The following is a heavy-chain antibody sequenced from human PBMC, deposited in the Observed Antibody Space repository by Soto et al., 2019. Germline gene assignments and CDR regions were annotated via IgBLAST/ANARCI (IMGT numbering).Heavy chain of an antibody. J-gene: IGHJ3*02. D-gene: IGHD6-13*01. Sequence: ASVKVSCKASGYTFTDYYMHWVRLAPGQGLKWMGWINSNSGATNYAQKFQGGVIMTRDTSISTTYMELSRLRSDDTAGYYCARLRTSSWYAAFDIWGQGTMVSVSS. CDR2: INSNSGAT. V-gene: IGHV1-2*02. CDR3: ARLRTSSWYAAFDI. CDR1: GYTFTDYY.